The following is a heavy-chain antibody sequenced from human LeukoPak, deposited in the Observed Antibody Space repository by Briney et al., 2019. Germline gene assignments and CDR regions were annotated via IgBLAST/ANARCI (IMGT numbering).Heavy chain of an antibody. CDR1: GFTFSSYW. CDR2: VKSDGSSI. CDR3: ARGDPIGRY. D-gene: IGHD1-26*01. Sequence: GGSLRLSCAASGFTFSSYWMPWVRQAPGKGLVWVSHVKSDGSSITYADSVKGRFTISRDNAKNTLYLQMNSLRAEDTAVYYCARGDPIGRYWGQGTLVTVSS. V-gene: IGHV3-74*01. J-gene: IGHJ4*02.